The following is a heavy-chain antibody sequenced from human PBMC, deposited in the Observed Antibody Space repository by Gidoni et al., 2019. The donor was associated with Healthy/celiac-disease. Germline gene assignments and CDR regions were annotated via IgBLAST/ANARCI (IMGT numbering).Heavy chain of an antibody. CDR2: INPNSGGT. Sequence: QVQLVQSGAEVKKPGASVKVSCKASGYTFTGYYMHWGRQAPGQGLEWMGWINPNSGGTNYAQKFQGRVTMTRDTSISTAYMELSRLRSDDTAVYYCARDDGHIVGAWLDGMDVWGQGTTVTVSS. J-gene: IGHJ6*02. V-gene: IGHV1-2*02. CDR1: GYTFTGYY. D-gene: IGHD1-26*01. CDR3: ARDDGHIVGAWLDGMDV.